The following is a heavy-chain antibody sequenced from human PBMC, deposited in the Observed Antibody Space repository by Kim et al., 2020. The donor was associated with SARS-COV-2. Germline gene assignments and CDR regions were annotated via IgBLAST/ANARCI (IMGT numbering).Heavy chain of an antibody. CDR3: AKMGRGSGSYYNVFDY. V-gene: IGHV3-30*18. D-gene: IGHD3-10*01. CDR1: GFTFSSYG. J-gene: IGHJ4*01. CDR2: ISYDGSNK. Sequence: GGSLRLSCAASGFTFSSYGMHWVRQAPGKGLEWVAVISYDGSNKYYADSVKGRFTISRDNSKNTLYLQMNSLRAEDTAVYYCAKMGRGSGSYYNVFDYWG.